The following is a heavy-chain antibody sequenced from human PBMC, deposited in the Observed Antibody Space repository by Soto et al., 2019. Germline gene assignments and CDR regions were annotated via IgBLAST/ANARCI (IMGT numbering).Heavy chain of an antibody. CDR3: AKGDSGGDLDY. V-gene: IGHV3-30*18. Sequence: GGSLRLSCAASGFTFSSYGMHWVRQAPGKGLEWVAVISYDGSNKYYADSVKGRFTISRDNSKNTLYLQMNSLRAEDTAVYYCAKGDSGGDLDYWGQGTLVTVSS. J-gene: IGHJ4*02. CDR2: ISYDGSNK. CDR1: GFTFSSYG. D-gene: IGHD3-16*01.